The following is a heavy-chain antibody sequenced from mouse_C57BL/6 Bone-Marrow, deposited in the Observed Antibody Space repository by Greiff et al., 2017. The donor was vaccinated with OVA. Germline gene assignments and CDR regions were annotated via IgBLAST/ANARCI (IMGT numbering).Heavy chain of an antibody. V-gene: IGHV2-5*01. J-gene: IGHJ4*01. CDR2: IWRGGST. D-gene: IGHD1-1*01. CDR3: AEPLYYGSSYRYAMDY. Sequence: VQLQQSGPGLVQPSQSLSITCTVSGFSLTSYGVHWVRQSPGKGLEWLGVIWRGGSTDYNAACMSRLSITKDNSKSQVFFKMNSLQADDTAIYYCAEPLYYGSSYRYAMDYWGQGTSVTVSS. CDR1: GFSLTSYG.